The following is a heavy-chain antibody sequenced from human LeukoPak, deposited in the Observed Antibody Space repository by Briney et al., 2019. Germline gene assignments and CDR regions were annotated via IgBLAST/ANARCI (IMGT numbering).Heavy chain of an antibody. J-gene: IGHJ4*02. V-gene: IGHV3-48*03. Sequence: PGGSLRLSCEASGFTFSSYEMNWVRQAPGKGLEWVSYISRDSSTMDYSDSVKGRFTISRDNARNSLYLQLNSLTADDTAVYYCARDNYDTGGYYFDWGQGTLVTVSS. CDR2: ISRDSSTM. D-gene: IGHD3-22*01. CDR3: ARDNYDTGGYYFD. CDR1: GFTFSSYE.